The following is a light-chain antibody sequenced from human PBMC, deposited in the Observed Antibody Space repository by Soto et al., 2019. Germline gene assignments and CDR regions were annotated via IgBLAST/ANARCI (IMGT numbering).Light chain of an antibody. V-gene: IGKV1-39*01. CDR3: QQTYSAPPR. J-gene: IGKJ1*01. Sequence: DIQMTQSPSSLSAAIGDRVTLTCRASQRIGTNLNWYQQRPGKAPKLLIYAVSSLQSGVSSRFSGSGSGTDFTLSINSLQREDFATYYCQQTYSAPPRLGQGPKVDSK. CDR2: AVS. CDR1: QRIGTN.